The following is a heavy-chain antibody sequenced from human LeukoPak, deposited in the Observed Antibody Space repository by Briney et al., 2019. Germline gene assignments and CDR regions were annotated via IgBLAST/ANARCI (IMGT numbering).Heavy chain of an antibody. V-gene: IGHV1-69*13. CDR2: ITPIFGTT. CDR1: GGTFSSDA. D-gene: IGHD6-19*01. Sequence: SVKVSCKASGGTFSSDAISWVRHAPGQGLEWMGGITPIFGTTNYAQKFQGRVTITADESTSTAYMELSSLRSEDTAVYYCASGYDNSGWKYYFFDPWGQGTLVTVSS. CDR3: ASGYDNSGWKYYFFDP. J-gene: IGHJ5*02.